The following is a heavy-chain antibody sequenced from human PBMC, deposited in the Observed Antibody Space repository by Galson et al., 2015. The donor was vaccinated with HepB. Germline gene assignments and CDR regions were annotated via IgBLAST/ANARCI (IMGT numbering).Heavy chain of an antibody. CDR1: GFTFSDYY. D-gene: IGHD1-26*01. CDR3: ASTGAYGIPRPDWFDP. V-gene: IGHV3-11*01. Sequence: SLRLSCAASGFTFSDYYMSWIRQAPGKGLEWVPYISSSDSTIYYADSVKGRFTISRDNAKNSLYLQMNSLRAENTAVYYCASTGAYGIPRPDWFDPWGQGTLVTVSS. J-gene: IGHJ5*02. CDR2: ISSSDSTI.